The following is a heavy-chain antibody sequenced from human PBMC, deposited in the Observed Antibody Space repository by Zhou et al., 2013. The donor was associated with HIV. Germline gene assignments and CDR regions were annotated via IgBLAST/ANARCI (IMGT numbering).Heavy chain of an antibody. V-gene: IGHV1-69*14. D-gene: IGHD5-12*01. Sequence: QAQLVQSGAEVKKPGSSVKVSCKASGGTFSSYAITWVRQAPGQGLEWMGGIIPIFGPANANYAQKFKGRVTITADKSTSTAYMELSSLRSEDTAVYYCARERGVVATITYFDYWGQGTLVTVSS. CDR2: IIPIFGPA. J-gene: IGHJ4*02. CDR3: ARERGVVATITYFDY. CDR1: GGTFSSYA.